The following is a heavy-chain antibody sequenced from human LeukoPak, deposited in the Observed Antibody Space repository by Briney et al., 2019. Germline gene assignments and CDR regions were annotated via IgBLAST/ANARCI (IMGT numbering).Heavy chain of an antibody. Sequence: PGGSLRLSCAASGFTFSSYAMHWVRQAPGKGLEWVAVISYDGSNKYYADSVKGRFTISRDNSKNTLYLQMNSLRAEDTAVYYRARDLLDVWGQGTTVTVSS. CDR1: GFTFSSYA. CDR3: ARDLLDV. CDR2: ISYDGSNK. J-gene: IGHJ6*02. V-gene: IGHV3-30*14.